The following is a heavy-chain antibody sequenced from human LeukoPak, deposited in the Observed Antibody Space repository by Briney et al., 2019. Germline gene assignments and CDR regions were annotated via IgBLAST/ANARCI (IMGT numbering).Heavy chain of an antibody. J-gene: IGHJ4*02. CDR1: GYTFTSYY. CDR2: ISAYNGNT. V-gene: IGHV1-18*04. D-gene: IGHD5-24*01. Sequence: ASVTVSCTASGYTFTSYYMHWVRQAPGQGLEWMGWISAYNGNTNYAQKLQGRVTMTTDTSTSTAYMELRSLRSDDTAVYYCARESRDGYNSWGQGTLVTVSS. CDR3: ARESRDGYNS.